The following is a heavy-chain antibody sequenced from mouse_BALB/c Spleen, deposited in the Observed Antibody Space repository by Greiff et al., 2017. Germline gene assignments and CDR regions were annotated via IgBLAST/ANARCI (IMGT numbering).Heavy chain of an antibody. CDR2: ISSGGSYT. CDR3: ARESRGTGTAFDY. Sequence: EVQLVESGGGLVKPGGSLKLSCAASGFTFSSYAMSWVRQSPEKRLEWVAEISSGGSYTYYPDTVTGRFTISRDNAKNTLYLEMSSLRSEDTAMYYCARESRGTGTAFDYWGQGTTLTVSS. J-gene: IGHJ2*01. V-gene: IGHV5-9-4*01. CDR1: GFTFSSYA. D-gene: IGHD4-1*01.